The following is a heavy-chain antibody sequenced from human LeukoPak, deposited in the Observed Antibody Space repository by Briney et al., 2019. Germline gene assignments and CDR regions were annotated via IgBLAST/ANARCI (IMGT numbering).Heavy chain of an antibody. Sequence: PGGSLRPSCAASGFTFDDYAMHWVRQAPGKGLEWVSGISWNSGSIGYADSVKGRFTISRDNSKNTLYLQMNGLRAEDTAVYYCARDLPRGYSYGPASQSGLFDYWGQGTLVTVSS. CDR1: GFTFDDYA. CDR3: ARDLPRGYSYGPASQSGLFDY. J-gene: IGHJ4*02. D-gene: IGHD5-18*01. V-gene: IGHV3-9*01. CDR2: ISWNSGSI.